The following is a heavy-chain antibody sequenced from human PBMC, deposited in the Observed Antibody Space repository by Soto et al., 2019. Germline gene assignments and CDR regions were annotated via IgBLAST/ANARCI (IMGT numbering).Heavy chain of an antibody. J-gene: IGHJ4*02. Sequence: GASVKVSCKASGGTFSTFGISWVRQAPGQGLEWMGGIIPFFGTARYSQKFEDRITITADESTNTVYMDLRSLTPEDTAIYYCAKSAPMDAGDKYYYDFWGQGALVTVSS. CDR2: IIPFFGTA. D-gene: IGHD4-17*01. CDR1: GGTFSTFG. CDR3: AKSAPMDAGDKYYYDF. V-gene: IGHV1-69*13.